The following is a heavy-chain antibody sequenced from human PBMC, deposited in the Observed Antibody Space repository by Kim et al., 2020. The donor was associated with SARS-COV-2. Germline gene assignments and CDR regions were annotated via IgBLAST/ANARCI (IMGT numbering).Heavy chain of an antibody. Sequence: GGSLRLSCAASGFTFSDYYMSWIRQAPGKGLEWVSYISSSGSTIYYADSVKGRFTISRDNAKNSLYLQMNSLRAEDTAVYYCAGTPPTSKQWLVQDDAFDIWGQGTMVTVSS. CDR3: AGTPPTSKQWLVQDDAFDI. D-gene: IGHD6-19*01. V-gene: IGHV3-11*04. CDR2: ISSSGSTI. J-gene: IGHJ3*02. CDR1: GFTFSDYY.